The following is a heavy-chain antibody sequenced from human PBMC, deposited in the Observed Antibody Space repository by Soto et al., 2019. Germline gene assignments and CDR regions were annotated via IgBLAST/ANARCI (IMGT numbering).Heavy chain of an antibody. Sequence: SVKVSCKASGGTFSSYAISWVRQAPGQGLEWMGGIIPIFGTANYAQKFQGRVTITADESTSTAYMELSSLRSEDTAVYYCARDGGHYDSSGYYLNWFDPWGQGTLVTVPS. D-gene: IGHD3-22*01. CDR3: ARDGGHYDSSGYYLNWFDP. CDR1: GGTFSSYA. J-gene: IGHJ5*02. CDR2: IIPIFGTA. V-gene: IGHV1-69*13.